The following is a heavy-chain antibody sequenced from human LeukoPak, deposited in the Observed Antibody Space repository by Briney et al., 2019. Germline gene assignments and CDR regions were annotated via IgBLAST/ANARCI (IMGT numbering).Heavy chain of an antibody. CDR3: AREEAAGIIGY. J-gene: IGHJ4*02. D-gene: IGHD6-13*01. V-gene: IGHV3-74*01. CDR1: GSPLRSHW. Sequence: ESLRHSCTAHGSPLRSHWMDSVRQAPGKGLVWVSYINTDGSTTSLADSVKGRFPISRDNAKNTLYLQMNSLRAEDTALYYCAREEAAGIIGYWGQGTLATVSS. CDR2: INTDGSTT.